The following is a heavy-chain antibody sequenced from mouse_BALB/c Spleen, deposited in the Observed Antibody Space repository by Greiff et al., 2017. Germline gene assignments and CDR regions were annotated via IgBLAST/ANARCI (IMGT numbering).Heavy chain of an antibody. V-gene: IGHV1-18*01. D-gene: IGHD2-10*02. CDR3: ARLEYGNYGFDY. CDR1: GYTFTDYN. Sequence: VQLKQSGPELVKPGASVKIPCKASGYTFTDYNMYWVKQSHGKSLEWIGDINPNNGGTIYNQKFKGKATLTVDKSSSTAYMELRSLTSEDTAVYYCARLEYGNYGFDYWGQGTTLTVSS. J-gene: IGHJ2*01. CDR2: INPNNGGT.